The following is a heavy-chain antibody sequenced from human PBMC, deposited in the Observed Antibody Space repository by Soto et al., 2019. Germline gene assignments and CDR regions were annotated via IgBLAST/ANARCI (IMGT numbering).Heavy chain of an antibody. CDR2: IYYSGST. CDR1: GYSISSSNW. D-gene: IGHD1-26*01. Sequence: SETLSLTCAVSGYSISSSNWWGWIRQPPGKGLEWIGYIYYSGSTYYNPSLKSRVTMSVDTSKNQFSLKLSSVTAVDTAVYYCARIGGSGSYYYYYYGMDVWGQGTTVTVSS. V-gene: IGHV4-28*01. CDR3: ARIGGSGSYYYYYYGMDV. J-gene: IGHJ6*02.